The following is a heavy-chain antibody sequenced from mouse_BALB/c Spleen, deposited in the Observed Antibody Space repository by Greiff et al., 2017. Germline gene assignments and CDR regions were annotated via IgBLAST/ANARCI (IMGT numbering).Heavy chain of an antibody. V-gene: IGHV3-2*02. CDR3: ARDGNYPYYAMDY. CDR1: GYSITSDYA. J-gene: IGHJ4*01. CDR2: ISYSGST. D-gene: IGHD2-1*01. Sequence: VQLKESGPGLVKPSQSLSLTCTVTGYSITSDYAWNWIRQFPGNKLEWMGYISYSGSTSYNPSLKSRISITRDTSKNQFFLQLNSVTTEDTATYYCARDGNYPYYAMDYWGQGTSVTVSS.